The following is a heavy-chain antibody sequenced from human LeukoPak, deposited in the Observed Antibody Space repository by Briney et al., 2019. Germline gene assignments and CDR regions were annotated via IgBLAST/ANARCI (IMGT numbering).Heavy chain of an antibody. J-gene: IGHJ4*02. CDR2: IYYSGST. Sequence: SETLSLTCTVSGGSISSSSYYWGWIRQPPGKGLEWIGSIYYSGSTYYNPSLKSRVTISVDTSKNQFSLKLSSVTAADTAVYYCARMGIAAAVGGHWGQGTLVTVSS. D-gene: IGHD6-13*01. CDR3: ARMGIAAAVGGH. CDR1: GGSISSSSYY. V-gene: IGHV4-39*01.